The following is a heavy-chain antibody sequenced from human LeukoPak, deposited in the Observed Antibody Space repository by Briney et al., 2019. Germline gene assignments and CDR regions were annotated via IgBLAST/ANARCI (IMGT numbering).Heavy chain of an antibody. CDR1: GFTFSSDW. V-gene: IGHV3-7*01. CDR2: IKQDGSEK. J-gene: IGHJ4*02. Sequence: PGGSLRLSCAASGFTFSSDWMSWVRQAPGKGLEWVANIKQDGSEKYYVDSVKGRFTISRDNAKNSLYLQMNSLRAEDTAFYYCAREPYCSFIPFDYWGQGTLVTVSS. CDR3: AREPYCSFIPFDY. D-gene: IGHD2-15*01.